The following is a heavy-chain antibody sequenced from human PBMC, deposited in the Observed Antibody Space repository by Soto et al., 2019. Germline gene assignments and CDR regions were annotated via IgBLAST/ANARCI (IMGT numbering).Heavy chain of an antibody. J-gene: IGHJ5*02. CDR2: IYYSGST. CDR1: GGSISSGGYY. D-gene: IGHD3-3*01. CDR3: ARDITQPPWYNWFDP. Sequence: QVQLQESGPGLVKPSQTLSLTCTVSGGSISSGGYYWSWIRQHPGKGLEWIGYIYYSGSTYYNPSLKSRVTIGVDTSKNQFSLKLSSVTAADTAVYYCARDITQPPWYNWFDPWGQGTLFTVSS. V-gene: IGHV4-31*03.